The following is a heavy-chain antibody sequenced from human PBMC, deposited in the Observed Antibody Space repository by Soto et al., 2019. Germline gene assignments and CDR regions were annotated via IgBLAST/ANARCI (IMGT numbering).Heavy chain of an antibody. V-gene: IGHV3-74*01. CDR2: INSDGSST. D-gene: IGHD6-13*01. J-gene: IGHJ5*02. CDR3: ARDRRHSSSWYLFDP. Sequence: EVQLVESGGGLVQPGGSLSLSCAASGFTFSSYWMHWVRQAPGKGLVWVSRINSDGSSTSYADSVKGRFTISRDNAKNTLYLQMNSLRAEDTAVYYCARDRRHSSSWYLFDPWGQGTLVTVSS. CDR1: GFTFSSYW.